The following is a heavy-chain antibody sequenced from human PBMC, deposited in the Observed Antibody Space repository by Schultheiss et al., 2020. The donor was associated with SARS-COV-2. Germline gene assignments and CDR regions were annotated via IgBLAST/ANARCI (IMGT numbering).Heavy chain of an antibody. J-gene: IGHJ5*02. D-gene: IGHD4-17*01. V-gene: IGHV4-59*08. Sequence: SETLSLTCTVSGGSISSYYWSWIRQPPGKGLEWIGYIYYSGSTNYNPSLKSRVTISVDTSKNQFSLKLSSVTAADTAVYYCASLRAPIGSDWFDPWGQGTLVTVSS. CDR2: IYYSGST. CDR3: ASLRAPIGSDWFDP. CDR1: GGSISSYY.